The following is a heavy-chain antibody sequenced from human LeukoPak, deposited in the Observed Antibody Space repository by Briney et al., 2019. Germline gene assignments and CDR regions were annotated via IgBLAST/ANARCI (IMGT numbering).Heavy chain of an antibody. CDR3: ARGHYYGMDV. V-gene: IGHV1-69*04. CDR1: GGTFSSYA. Sequence: SVKVSCKASGGTFSSYAISWVRQAPGQGLEWMGRIIPILGIANYAQKFQGRVTITADKSASTAYMELSSLRSEDTAVYYCARGHYYGMDVWGQGTTVTVSS. CDR2: IIPILGIA. J-gene: IGHJ6*02.